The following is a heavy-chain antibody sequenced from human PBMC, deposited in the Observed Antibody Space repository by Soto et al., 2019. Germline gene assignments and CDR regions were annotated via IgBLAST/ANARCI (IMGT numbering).Heavy chain of an antibody. CDR1: GYSISSGYY. Sequence: XATLSLTCAVSGYSISSGYYCGCIRQPPGKGLEWIGSIYHSGNTYYNPSLKSRVTISVDTSKNHFSLKLSSVTAADTAVYYCARARIVVAGTIVDYWGQGTLVTVSS. D-gene: IGHD6-19*01. J-gene: IGHJ4*02. CDR2: IYHSGNT. V-gene: IGHV4-38-2*01. CDR3: ARARIVVAGTIVDY.